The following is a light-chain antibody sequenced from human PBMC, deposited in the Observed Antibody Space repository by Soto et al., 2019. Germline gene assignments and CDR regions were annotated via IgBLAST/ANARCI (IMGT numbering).Light chain of an antibody. Sequence: QSVLTQPASVSGSPGQSITISRTGTSSDVGSYNLVSWYQQPPGKAPKLMIYEGSKRPSGVPNRFSGSKSGNTASLTISGLQAEDEADYYCCSYAGSSTPYVFGTGTKLTVL. CDR3: CSYAGSSTPYV. CDR1: SSDVGSYNL. J-gene: IGLJ1*01. V-gene: IGLV2-23*01. CDR2: EGS.